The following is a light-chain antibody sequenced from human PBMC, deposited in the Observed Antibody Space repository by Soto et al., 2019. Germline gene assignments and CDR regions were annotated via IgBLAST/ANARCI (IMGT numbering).Light chain of an antibody. V-gene: IGKV3-15*01. CDR3: QQDNIWPRT. Sequence: MKQSPSTLSASNGERATLSCRASQSISNSLVWYQQKPGQAPRLLLYGASTWATGVPARFSGSGSGTEFTLTISSLQSEDIALYYCQQDNIWPRTFGPGTKVDVK. CDR1: QSISNS. J-gene: IGKJ3*01. CDR2: GAS.